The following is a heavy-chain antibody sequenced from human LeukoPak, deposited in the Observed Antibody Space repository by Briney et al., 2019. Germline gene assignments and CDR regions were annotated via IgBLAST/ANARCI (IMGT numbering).Heavy chain of an antibody. J-gene: IGHJ6*03. CDR1: GFTFSSYT. CDR3: ARDRPRMVRGEVYYYYYMDV. CDR2: ITSSSSYI. V-gene: IGHV3-21*01. Sequence: PGGSLRVSCAASGFTFSSYTMNWVRQAPGKGPEWVSSITSSSSYIYYADSVKGRFTISRDNARNSLYLQMNSLRAEDTAVYYCARDRPRMVRGEVYYYYYMDVWGKGTTVTVSS. D-gene: IGHD3-10*01.